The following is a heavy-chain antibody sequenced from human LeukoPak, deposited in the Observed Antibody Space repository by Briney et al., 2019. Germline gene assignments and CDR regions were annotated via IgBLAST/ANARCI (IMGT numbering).Heavy chain of an antibody. D-gene: IGHD5-18*01. Sequence: SETLSLTCTVSGGSISSGDYYWSWIRQPPGKGLEWIGYIYYSGSTYYNPSLKSRVTISVDTSKNQFSLKLSSVTAADTAVYHCAREAMYSYGNNFDYWGQGTLVTVSS. CDR2: IYYSGST. CDR1: GGSISSGDYY. J-gene: IGHJ4*02. V-gene: IGHV4-30-4*02. CDR3: AREAMYSYGNNFDY.